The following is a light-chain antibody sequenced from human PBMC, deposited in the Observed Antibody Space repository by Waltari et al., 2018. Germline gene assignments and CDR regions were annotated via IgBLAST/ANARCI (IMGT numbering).Light chain of an antibody. Sequence: SVLTQPPSVSGTPGQGVTISCSGSSSNLGTNYVYWYQQLPRTAPNLLIFRNDQRTSGVPDRFSASKSGTSASLAISGLRSEDEADYYCAAWDDGLSGPVFGGGTKLTVL. J-gene: IGLJ3*02. CDR3: AAWDDGLSGPV. CDR1: SSNLGTNY. CDR2: RND. V-gene: IGLV1-47*01.